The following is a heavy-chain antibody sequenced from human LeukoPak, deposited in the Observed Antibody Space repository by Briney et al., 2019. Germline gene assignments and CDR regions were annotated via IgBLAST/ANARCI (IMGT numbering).Heavy chain of an antibody. CDR3: AKARGSSVYEQFDY. J-gene: IGHJ4*02. V-gene: IGHV3-23*01. CDR1: GFAFSTYA. CDR2: ISTSGRAT. D-gene: IGHD5/OR15-5a*01. Sequence: AGSLRLSCAASGFAFSTYAMTWVRQAPEKGLQWVSTISTSGRATYYADSVEGRFTISRDNSKNTLYLQMNSLRADDTAVYYCAKARGSSVYEQFDYWGQGTQVTVSP.